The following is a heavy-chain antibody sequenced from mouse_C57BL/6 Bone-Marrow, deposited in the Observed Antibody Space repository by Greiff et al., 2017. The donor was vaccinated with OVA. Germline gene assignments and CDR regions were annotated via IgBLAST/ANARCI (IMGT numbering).Heavy chain of an antibody. CDR2: IDPETGGT. D-gene: IGHD2-4*01. Sequence: VQLQQSGAELVRPGASVTLSCKASGYTFTDYEMHWVKQTPVHGLEWIGAIDPETGGTAYNQKFKGKAILTADKSYSTAYMELRSLTSEDSAVYYCTRWGLRYFDYWGQGTTRTVSS. CDR1: GYTFTDYE. CDR3: TRWGLRYFDY. J-gene: IGHJ2*01. V-gene: IGHV1-15*01.